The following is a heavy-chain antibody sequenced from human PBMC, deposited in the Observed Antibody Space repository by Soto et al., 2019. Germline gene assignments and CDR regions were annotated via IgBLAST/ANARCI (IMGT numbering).Heavy chain of an antibody. CDR1: GGTFSGYV. CDR3: ATHGLGVSSPPYFDN. V-gene: IGHV1-69*01. CDR2: FVPLFGTT. D-gene: IGHD3-16*01. J-gene: IGHJ4*02. Sequence: QLVQSGSEVKKPGSSVKVSCQASGGTFSGYVVTWVRQAPGQGLEWMGEFVPLFGTTNYAQRFSGRITITAEESTSTAYKEPRTLRSDDTAVYYCATHGLGVSSPPYFDNWGQGTLVTVSS.